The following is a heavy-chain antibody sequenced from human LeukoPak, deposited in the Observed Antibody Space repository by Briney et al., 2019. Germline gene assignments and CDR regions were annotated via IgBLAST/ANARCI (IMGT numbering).Heavy chain of an antibody. J-gene: IGHJ4*02. CDR3: ASSYGSGSYTNDY. D-gene: IGHD3-10*01. CDR2: IYYSGST. CDR1: GGSISSSSYY. Sequence: PSETLSLTCTVSGGSISSSSYYWGWIRQPPGKGLEWIGYIYYSGSTNYNPSLKSRVTISVDTSKNQFSLKLSSVTAADTAVYYCASSYGSGSYTNDYWGQGTLVTVSS. V-gene: IGHV4-61*05.